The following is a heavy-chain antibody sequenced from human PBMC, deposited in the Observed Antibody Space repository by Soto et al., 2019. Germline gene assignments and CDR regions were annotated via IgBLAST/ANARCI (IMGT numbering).Heavy chain of an antibody. CDR3: AGDPIAAAGTGLYYYYDMDV. V-gene: IGHV4-4*02. D-gene: IGHD6-13*01. CDR1: GGSISSSNW. CDR2: IYHSGST. J-gene: IGHJ6*02. Sequence: SETLSLTCAVSGGSISSSNWWSWVRQPPGKGLEWIGEIYHSGSTNYNPSLKSRVTISVDKSKNQFSLKLSSVTAADTAVYYWAGDPIAAAGTGLYYYYDMDVWGQGTTVTVSS.